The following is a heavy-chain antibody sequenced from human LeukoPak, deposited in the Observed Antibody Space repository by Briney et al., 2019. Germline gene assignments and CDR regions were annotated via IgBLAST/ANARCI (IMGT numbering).Heavy chain of an antibody. CDR3: ARAPLRYDYGDYDDAFDI. J-gene: IGHJ3*02. V-gene: IGHV1-69*04. Sequence: SVKVSCKASGGTFSSYAISWVRQAPGQGLEWMGRIIPILGIANYAQKFQGRVTITADKSTSTAYMGLSSLRSEDTAVYYCARAPLRYDYGDYDDAFDIWGQGTMVTVSS. D-gene: IGHD4-17*01. CDR1: GGTFSSYA. CDR2: IIPILGIA.